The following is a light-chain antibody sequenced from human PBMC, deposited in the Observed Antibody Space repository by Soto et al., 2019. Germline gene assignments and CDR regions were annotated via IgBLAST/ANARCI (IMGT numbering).Light chain of an antibody. CDR3: QQSFSTPPT. CDR1: QSIGTY. J-gene: IGKJ2*01. V-gene: IGKV1-39*01. CDR2: AAS. Sequence: DIQMTQSPSSLSASVGDRVTITCRASQSIGTYLNWYLQNPGKAPQLLIHAASSLHTGVPSRFSGSGSGTEFARTIRSLQPEDFASFYCQQSFSTPPTFGQGTKLAIK.